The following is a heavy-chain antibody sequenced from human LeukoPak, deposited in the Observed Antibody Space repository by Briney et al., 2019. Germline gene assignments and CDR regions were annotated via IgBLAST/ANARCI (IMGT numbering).Heavy chain of an antibody. J-gene: IGHJ4*02. D-gene: IGHD4-17*01. CDR2: IFLIFGTA. CDR3: ARRRGYGDYHFDY. CDR1: VGTLSMYA. V-gene: IGHV1-69*01. Sequence: SVNVSSTASVGTLSMYAIGWVRPAPEQGGEWVGGIFLIFGTANYAQKFHGRVTITAEESTSTAYMELSSLRSEDTSVYYCARRRGYGDYHFDYWGQGTLVTVSS.